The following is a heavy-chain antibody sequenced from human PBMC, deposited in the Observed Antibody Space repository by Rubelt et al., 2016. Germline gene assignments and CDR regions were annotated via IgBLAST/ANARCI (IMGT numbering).Heavy chain of an antibody. Sequence: AQKFQGRVTITADKSTSTAYMELSSLRSEDTAVYYCARGGTMVRGVTPDYWGQGTLVIVSS. CDR3: ARGGTMVRGVTPDY. J-gene: IGHJ4*02. V-gene: IGHV1-69*04. D-gene: IGHD3-10*01.